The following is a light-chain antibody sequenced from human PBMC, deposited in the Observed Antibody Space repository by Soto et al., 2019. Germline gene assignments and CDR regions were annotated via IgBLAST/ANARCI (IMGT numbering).Light chain of an antibody. CDR1: QDIKMW. J-gene: IGKJ1*01. CDR2: ATS. V-gene: IGKV1-12*01. CDR3: QHADSFPWT. Sequence: DLQMTQSPSSVSASVGDRVTITCRASQDIKMWLAWYQQKPGGAPRLLIYATSSLQSGIPSRFSGGASGTEFTLTIDGLQPEDFATYYCQHADSFPWTFGQGTKVEV.